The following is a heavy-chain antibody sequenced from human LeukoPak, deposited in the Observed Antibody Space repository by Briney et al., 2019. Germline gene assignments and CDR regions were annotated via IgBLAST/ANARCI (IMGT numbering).Heavy chain of an antibody. CDR3: ARTGYDYVWGSPQPVS. Sequence: PSETLSLTCTVSGGSISSYYWSWIRQPPGKGLEWIGFIFYSGTTNYNPSLKSRVTISVDTSKNQFSLKLSSVTAADTAVYYCARTGYDYVWGSPQPVSWGQGTLVTVSS. CDR2: IFYSGTT. V-gene: IGHV4-59*12. D-gene: IGHD3-16*01. CDR1: GGSISSYY. J-gene: IGHJ5*02.